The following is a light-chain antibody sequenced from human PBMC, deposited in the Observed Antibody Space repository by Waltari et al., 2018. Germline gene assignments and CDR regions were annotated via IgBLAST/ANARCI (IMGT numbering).Light chain of an antibody. V-gene: IGLV1-40*01. CDR3: QSYDSSLSASV. CDR1: DSNIGAAYD. J-gene: IGLJ3*02. CDR2: SNS. Sequence: QSVLTQPPSGPGAPGHRTALSCIGSDSNIGAAYDVPWYQQLPRTAPKLLMYSNSYRPSGLPYRFSGSKSGTSASLAITGLQADDEAHYYCQSYDSSLSASVFGGGTKVTVL.